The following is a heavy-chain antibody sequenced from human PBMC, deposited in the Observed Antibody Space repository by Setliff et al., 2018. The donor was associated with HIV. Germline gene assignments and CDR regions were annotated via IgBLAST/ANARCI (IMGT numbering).Heavy chain of an antibody. CDR1: GGSISSGNYY. V-gene: IGHV4-61*02. CDR2: IYTSGST. CDR3: ARYRYYYDSSGYGRWFDP. J-gene: IGHJ5*02. Sequence: PSETLSLTCGVSGGSISSGNYYWSWIRQPAGKGLEWIGRIYTSGSTNYNPSLKSRVAISVDTSKNQFSLKLSSVTAADTAVYYCARYRYYYDSSGYGRWFDPWGQGTLVTVSS. D-gene: IGHD3-22*01.